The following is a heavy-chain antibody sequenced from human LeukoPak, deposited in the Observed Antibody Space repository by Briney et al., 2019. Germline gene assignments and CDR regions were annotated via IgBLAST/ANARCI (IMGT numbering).Heavy chain of an antibody. D-gene: IGHD2-15*01. J-gene: IGHJ5*02. Sequence: SETLSLTRTVSGGSISSGDYYWSWIRQPPGKGLEWIGYIYYSGSTYYNPSLKSRVTISVDTSKNQFSLKLSSVTAADTAAYYCARGGCSGGSCYSGNWFDPWGQGTLVTVSS. V-gene: IGHV4-30-4*01. CDR2: IYYSGST. CDR3: ARGGCSGGSCYSGNWFDP. CDR1: GGSISSGDYY.